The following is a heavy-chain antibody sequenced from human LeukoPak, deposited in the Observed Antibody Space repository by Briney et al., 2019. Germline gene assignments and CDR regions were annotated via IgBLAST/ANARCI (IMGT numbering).Heavy chain of an antibody. J-gene: IGHJ4*02. Sequence: PGGSLRLSCAASGFTSSSYEMNWVRQAPGKGLEWVSYISSSGSTIYYADSVKGRFTISRDNAKNSLYLQMNSLRAEDTAVYYCARGPVVVVAAEYYFDYWGQGTLVTASS. CDR1: GFTSSSYE. CDR2: ISSSGSTI. D-gene: IGHD2-15*01. CDR3: ARGPVVVVAAEYYFDY. V-gene: IGHV3-48*03.